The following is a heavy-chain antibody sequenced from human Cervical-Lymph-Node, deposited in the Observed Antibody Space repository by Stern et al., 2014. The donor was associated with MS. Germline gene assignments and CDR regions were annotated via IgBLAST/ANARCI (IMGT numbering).Heavy chain of an antibody. CDR3: ARHVQGFDY. Sequence: EVQLVESGAEVKKPGGSLKISCKLSGYSFTIYYIAWVRQMPGKGLEWMGVIYSYDSDTTYSPSFQGQVTSSAYKSITTAYLQWSSLRASDTAMYYCARHVQGFDYWGQGTLVTVSS. V-gene: IGHV5-51*01. CDR1: GYSFTIYY. J-gene: IGHJ4*02. CDR2: IYSYDSDT.